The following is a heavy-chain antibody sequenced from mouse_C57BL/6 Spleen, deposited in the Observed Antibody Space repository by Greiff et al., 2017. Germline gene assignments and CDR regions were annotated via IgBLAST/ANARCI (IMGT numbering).Heavy chain of an antibody. J-gene: IGHJ4*01. Sequence: QVQLQQSGPGLVQPSQSLSITCTVSGFSLTSYGVHWVRQSPGKGLEWLGVIWRGGSTDYNAAFMSRLSITKDNSKSHVFFQMNSLQADDTAIYYWATYSNYVGAMDYWGQGTSVTVSS. CDR3: ATYSNYVGAMDY. V-gene: IGHV2-5*01. CDR2: IWRGGST. CDR1: GFSLTSYG. D-gene: IGHD2-5*01.